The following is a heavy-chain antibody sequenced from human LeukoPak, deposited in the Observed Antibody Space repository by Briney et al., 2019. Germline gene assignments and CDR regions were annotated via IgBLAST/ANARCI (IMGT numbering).Heavy chain of an antibody. Sequence: GGSLRLSCAASGFTFSSYAMSWVRQAPGKGLEWVSVIYSGGSTYYADSVKGRFTISRDNSKNTLYLQMKSLRAEDTAVYYCARERNLEIAVAGTIFDYWGQGTLVTVSS. J-gene: IGHJ4*02. CDR3: ARERNLEIAVAGTIFDY. D-gene: IGHD6-19*01. CDR1: GFTFSSYA. V-gene: IGHV3-66*01. CDR2: IYSGGST.